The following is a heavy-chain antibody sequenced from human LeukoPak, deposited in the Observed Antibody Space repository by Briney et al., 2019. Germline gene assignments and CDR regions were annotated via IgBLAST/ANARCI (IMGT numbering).Heavy chain of an antibody. D-gene: IGHD2-21*01. V-gene: IGHV4-4*07. CDR2: IYTSGNT. J-gene: IGHJ3*02. Sequence: SETLSLTCTVSGGSISSYYWSWIRQPAGKGLEWIGRIYTSGNTVYNPSLNSRVTISADTSKNRFSLNVSSVTAADTAVYYCATDSPSNDVFDIWGQGTMVTVSS. CDR1: GGSISSYY. CDR3: ATDSPSNDVFDI.